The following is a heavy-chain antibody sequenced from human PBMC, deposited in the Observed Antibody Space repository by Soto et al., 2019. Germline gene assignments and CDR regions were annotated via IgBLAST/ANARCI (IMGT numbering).Heavy chain of an antibody. CDR2: IYPFDSDT. CDR1: EYTFTNNW. D-gene: IGHD3-9*01. CDR3: VKISTSPSKDLPFSYFSLDV. Sequence: GESLKISCQGSEYTFTNNWIGWVRQMPGKGLEWMGNIYPFDSDTRYSPSFQGQVTISADKSINTAYLQWSSLRASDTAIYYCVKISTSPSKDLPFSYFSLDVWGQGTTVTVSS. V-gene: IGHV5-51*01. J-gene: IGHJ6*02.